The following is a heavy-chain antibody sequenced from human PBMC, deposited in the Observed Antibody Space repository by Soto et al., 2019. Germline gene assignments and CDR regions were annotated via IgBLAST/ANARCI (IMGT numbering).Heavy chain of an antibody. CDR3: ARHRVGGYNSWGFDY. J-gene: IGHJ4*02. Sequence: QVQLVQSGAEVKKPGSSVKVSCKASGGTFSSYAISWVRQAPGQGLEWMGGIIPICGTANYAQKFQGRVTITADDSTSTAYMELSSLRSEDTAVYYCARHRVGGYNSWGFDYWGQGTLVTVSS. D-gene: IGHD5-12*01. V-gene: IGHV1-69*12. CDR1: GGTFSSYA. CDR2: IIPICGTA.